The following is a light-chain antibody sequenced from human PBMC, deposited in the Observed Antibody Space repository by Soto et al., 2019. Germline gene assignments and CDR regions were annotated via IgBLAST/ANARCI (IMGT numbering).Light chain of an antibody. CDR3: TSYTTNTALV. J-gene: IGLJ1*01. Sequence: QSALTQPASVSGSPGQSITISCTGNSSDVGTYNFVSWYQHHPGKAPKLIIYEVSNRPSGISDRFSGSKSGSTASLTISGLQAEDEADYHCTSYTTNTALVFGTGTKLTVL. CDR2: EVS. V-gene: IGLV2-14*01. CDR1: SSDVGTYNF.